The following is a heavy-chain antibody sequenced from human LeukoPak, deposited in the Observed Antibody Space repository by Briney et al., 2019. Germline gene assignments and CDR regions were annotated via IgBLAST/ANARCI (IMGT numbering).Heavy chain of an antibody. CDR2: TYYRSKWYN. CDR3: ARDPPGSGYSFLYYFDY. J-gene: IGHJ4*02. D-gene: IGHD5-18*01. V-gene: IGHV6-1*01. CDR1: GDSVSSNSAA. Sequence: SQTLSLTCAISGDSVSSNSAAWNWIRQSPSRGLEWLGRTYYRSKWYNDYAVSVKSRITINPDTSKIQFSLQLNSVTPEDTAVYYCARDPPGSGYSFLYYFDYWGQGTLVTVSS.